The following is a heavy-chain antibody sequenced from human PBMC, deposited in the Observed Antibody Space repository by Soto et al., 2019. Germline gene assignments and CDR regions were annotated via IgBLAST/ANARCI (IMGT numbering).Heavy chain of an antibody. Sequence: SETLSLSCTVSGGSISSYYWSWIRQPPGKVLELIGYIYYSGSTNYNPSLKSRVTISVDTYKNKFSLKLSSVTAADTAVYSCARVIQLGYCSGGSCPFEYWGEGTLVNVSS. V-gene: IGHV4-59*01. CDR1: GGSISSYY. CDR3: ARVIQLGYCSGGSCPFEY. J-gene: IGHJ4*02. D-gene: IGHD2-15*01. CDR2: IYYSGST.